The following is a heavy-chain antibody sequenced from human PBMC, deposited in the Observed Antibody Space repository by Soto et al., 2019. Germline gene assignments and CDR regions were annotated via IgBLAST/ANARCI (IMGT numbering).Heavy chain of an antibody. CDR1: GFTFSSYG. CDR2: ISYDGSNK. CDR3: AKDNSGYDPGDYYFDY. J-gene: IGHJ4*02. Sequence: GGSLRLSCAASGFTFSSYGMHWVRQAPGKGLEWVAVISYDGSNKYYADSVKGRFTISRDNSKNTLYLQMNSLRAEDTAVYYCAKDNSGYDPGDYYFDYWGQGTLVTVSS. V-gene: IGHV3-30*18. D-gene: IGHD5-12*01.